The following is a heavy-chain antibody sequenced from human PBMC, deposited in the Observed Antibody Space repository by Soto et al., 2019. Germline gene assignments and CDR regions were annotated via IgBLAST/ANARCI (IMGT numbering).Heavy chain of an antibody. D-gene: IGHD4-17*01. V-gene: IGHV4-39*01. CDR3: ARHFGNYGDWAFDF. J-gene: IGHJ4*02. Sequence: SETLYLTCTVSGGSISDSSHYWAWIRQPPGKGLEWIATINYSGRTYYNPSLRSRVTISVDTSRDQFSLNLNSVTAADTAVYYCARHFGNYGDWAFDFWGQGTLVTVSS. CDR1: GGSISDSSHY. CDR2: INYSGRT.